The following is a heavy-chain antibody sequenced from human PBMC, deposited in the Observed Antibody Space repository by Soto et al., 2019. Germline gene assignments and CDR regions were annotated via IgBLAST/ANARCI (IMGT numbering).Heavy chain of an antibody. D-gene: IGHD3-10*01. CDR2: ISSDGSNK. J-gene: IGHJ6*02. V-gene: IGHV3-30*18. Sequence: GGSLRLSCAASGFTLSSCGMHWVRQATGKGLEWGAVISSDGSNKHYANSVKGRFPIPRHNSKNTLDLQMNSLRAEDTAVYYFAKDPVTMVRGVSPSYYYYGMDVWGQRTTVTVS. CDR3: AKDPVTMVRGVSPSYYYYGMDV. CDR1: GFTLSSCG.